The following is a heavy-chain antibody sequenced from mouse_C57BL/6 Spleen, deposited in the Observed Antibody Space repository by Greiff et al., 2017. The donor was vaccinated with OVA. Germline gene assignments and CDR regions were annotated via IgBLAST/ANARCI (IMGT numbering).Heavy chain of an antibody. CDR3: ARLYYDYDGRPLDY. CDR2: ISSGGSYT. V-gene: IGHV5-6*01. Sequence: EVQGVESGGDLVKPGGSLKLSCAASGFTFSSYGMSWVRQTPDKRLEWVATISSGGSYTYYPDSVKGRLTISRDNAKNTLYLQMSSLKSEDTAMYYCARLYYDYDGRPLDYWGQGTTLTVSS. D-gene: IGHD2-4*01. CDR1: GFTFSSYG. J-gene: IGHJ2*01.